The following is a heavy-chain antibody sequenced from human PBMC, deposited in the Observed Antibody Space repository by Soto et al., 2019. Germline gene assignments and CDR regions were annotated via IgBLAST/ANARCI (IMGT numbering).Heavy chain of an antibody. J-gene: IGHJ6*02. D-gene: IGHD2-15*01. CDR2: IKQDGSEK. V-gene: IGHV3-7*03. CDR1: GFTFSSYW. Sequence: PVGSLRLSCTASGFTFSSYWMSWVRQAPGKGLEWVANIKQDGSEKYYVDSVKGRFTISRDNAKNSLYLQMNSLRAEDTAVYYCARVQDIVVVVAAYGMDVWGQGTTVTVSS. CDR3: ARVQDIVVVVAAYGMDV.